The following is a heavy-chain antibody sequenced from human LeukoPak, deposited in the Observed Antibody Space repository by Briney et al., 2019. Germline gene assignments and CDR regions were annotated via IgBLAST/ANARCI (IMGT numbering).Heavy chain of an antibody. J-gene: IGHJ4*02. CDR1: GFTFSSYA. V-gene: IGHV3-23*01. D-gene: IGHD3-10*01. CDR2: ISGSGGST. Sequence: GGSLRLSCAASGFTFSSYAMSWVRQAPGKGLEWVSAISGSGGSTYYADSVKGRFTISRDNSKNTLYLQMNSLRAEDTAVYYCAKDLYSMVRGVIITVFDYWGQGTLVTVSS. CDR3: AKDLYSMVRGVIITVFDY.